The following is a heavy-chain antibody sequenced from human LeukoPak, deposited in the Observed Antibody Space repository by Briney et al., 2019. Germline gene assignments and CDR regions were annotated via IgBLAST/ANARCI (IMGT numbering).Heavy chain of an antibody. V-gene: IGHV3-23*01. J-gene: IGHJ4*02. CDR1: GFSFSSFA. CDR2: IRSNGATA. CDR3: ARGQEFDDGVFDS. Sequence: PGGSLRLSCAALGFSFSSFAMTWVRQAPGKGLEWVSTIRSNGATAYNADSVKGRFTISRDNSKNTVYLQMNSLRVEDTAIYYCARGQEFDDGVFDSWGQGTLVTVSS. D-gene: IGHD1-1*01.